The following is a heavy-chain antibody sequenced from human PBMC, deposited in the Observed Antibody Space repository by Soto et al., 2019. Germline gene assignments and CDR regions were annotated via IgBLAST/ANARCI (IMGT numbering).Heavy chain of an antibody. V-gene: IGHV3-48*03. Sequence: PGGSLRLSCAASGFTFSSYEMNWVRQAPGKGLEWVSYISSSGSTIYYADSVKGRFTISVDTSKNQFSLHLSSVTAADTAVYYCARDSTSWFPYQDIDVWGQGTTVTVSS. CDR2: ISSSGSTI. D-gene: IGHD2-2*01. CDR1: GFTFSSYE. CDR3: ARDSTSWFPYQDIDV. J-gene: IGHJ6*02.